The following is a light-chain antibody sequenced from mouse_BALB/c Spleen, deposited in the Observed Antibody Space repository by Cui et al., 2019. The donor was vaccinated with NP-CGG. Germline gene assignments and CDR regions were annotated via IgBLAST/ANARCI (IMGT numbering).Light chain of an antibody. CDR2: GTN. Sequence: QAVVPQESALTSSPGETVTLTCRSSTGAVTTSNYANWVQEKPDHLFTGLIGGTNNRAPGVSARFSGSLIGDKAVLTITGAQTEDEAIYFCALWYSNHWVFGGGTKLTVL. V-gene: IGLV1*01. CDR1: TGAVTTSNY. J-gene: IGLJ1*01. CDR3: ALWYSNHWV.